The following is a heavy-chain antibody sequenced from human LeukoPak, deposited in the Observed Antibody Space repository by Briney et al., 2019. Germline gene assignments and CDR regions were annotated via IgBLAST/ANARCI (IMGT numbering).Heavy chain of an antibody. CDR3: ARFSPSIAARKDWFDP. V-gene: IGHV4-31*03. D-gene: IGHD6-6*01. Sequence: SETLSLTCTVSGGSISSGGYYWSWIRQHPGKGLEWIGYNYYSGSTYYNPSLKSRVTISVDTSKNQFSLKLSSVTAADTAVYYCARFSPSIAARKDWFDPWGQGTLVTVSS. J-gene: IGHJ5*02. CDR1: GGSISSGGYY. CDR2: NYYSGST.